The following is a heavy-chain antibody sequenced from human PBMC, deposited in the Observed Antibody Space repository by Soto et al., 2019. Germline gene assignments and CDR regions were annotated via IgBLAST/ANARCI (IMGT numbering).Heavy chain of an antibody. CDR2: INAGNGNT. CDR1: GYIFSSYT. CDR3: ARSLRYFDWLIYLDY. D-gene: IGHD3-9*01. Sequence: ASVKVSCKTSGYIFSSYTIHWVRQVPGQRLEWLGWINAGNGNTKYSQKFQDRVTFTRGISATTAYMELSSLRSEDTALYYCARSLRYFDWLIYLDYWGQGTLVTVS. V-gene: IGHV1-3*01. J-gene: IGHJ4*02.